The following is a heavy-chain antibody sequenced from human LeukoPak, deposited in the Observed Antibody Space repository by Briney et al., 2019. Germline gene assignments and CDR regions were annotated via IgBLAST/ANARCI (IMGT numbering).Heavy chain of an antibody. D-gene: IGHD3-3*01. J-gene: IGHJ4*02. Sequence: SETLSLTCTVSGGSISSSSYYWGWIRQPPGKGLEWIGSIYYSGSTYYNPSLKSRVTISVDTSKNQFSLKLSSVTAADTAVYYCARHGIRYDFWSGYSDGYFDYWGQGTLVTVSS. CDR3: ARHGIRYDFWSGYSDGYFDY. CDR2: IYYSGST. CDR1: GGSISSSSYY. V-gene: IGHV4-39*01.